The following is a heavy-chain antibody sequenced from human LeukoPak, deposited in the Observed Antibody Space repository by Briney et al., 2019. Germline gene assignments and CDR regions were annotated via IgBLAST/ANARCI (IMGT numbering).Heavy chain of an antibody. CDR3: ARSRDVWFRELAS. D-gene: IGHD3-10*01. Sequence: GGSLRLSCAASGFSVSNKYMSWVRQAPGKGLEWVSVFYSGGATYYADSVKGRFTISRDDSSNTVHLQMKSLRVEDTAVYYCARSRDVWFRELASWGQGTLVTVSS. CDR1: GFSVSNKY. J-gene: IGHJ5*02. CDR2: FYSGGAT. V-gene: IGHV3-53*01.